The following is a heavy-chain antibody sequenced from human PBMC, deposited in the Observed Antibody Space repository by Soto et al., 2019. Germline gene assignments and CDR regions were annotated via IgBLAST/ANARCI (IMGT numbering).Heavy chain of an antibody. CDR3: SKDRDRYGYVVALGYT. J-gene: IGHJ5*02. Sequence: ASVKVSCKASGYSFTDYHIHWVRQAPGQGLEWLGRINPKSGGTSTAQKFQGWVTMTTDTSTSTASMELRSLRSDDTAVYYCSKDRDRYGYVVALGYTWGQGTLVTVSS. D-gene: IGHD5-18*01. CDR2: INPKSGGT. V-gene: IGHV1-2*04. CDR1: GYSFTDYH.